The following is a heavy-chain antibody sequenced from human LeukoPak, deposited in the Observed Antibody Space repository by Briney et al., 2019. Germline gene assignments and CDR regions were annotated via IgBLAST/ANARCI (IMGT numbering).Heavy chain of an antibody. J-gene: IGHJ3*02. CDR2: IYYSGST. CDR1: GGSISSYY. V-gene: IGHV4-59*01. Sequence: SETLSLTCTVSGGSISSYYWSWIRQPPGKGLEWIGYIYYSGSTNYNPSLKSRVTISVDTSKNQFSLKLSSVTAADTAVYYCASSQPNYYDSSRIAFDIWGQGTMVTVSS. CDR3: ASSQPNYYDSSRIAFDI. D-gene: IGHD3-22*01.